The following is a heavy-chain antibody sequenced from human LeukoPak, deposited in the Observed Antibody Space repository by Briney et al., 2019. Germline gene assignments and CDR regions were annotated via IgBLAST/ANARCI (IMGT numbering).Heavy chain of an antibody. CDR1: GYSFTSYW. J-gene: IGHJ5*02. D-gene: IGHD2-2*01. V-gene: IGHV5-51*01. CDR3: ARRGLQPGASFDP. Sequence: GESLTISCKGSGYSFTSYWIGWVRQMPGKGLEWMGIIYPGDSVTRYSPSFQGQVTISADKSISTAYLQWSSLKASDTAMYYCARRGLQPGASFDPWGQGTLVTVSS. CDR2: IYPGDSVT.